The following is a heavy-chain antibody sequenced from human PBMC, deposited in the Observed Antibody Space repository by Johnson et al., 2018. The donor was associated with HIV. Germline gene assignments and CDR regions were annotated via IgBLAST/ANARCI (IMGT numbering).Heavy chain of an antibody. Sequence: MQLVESGGGLVQSGGSLGLSCAATGFTFSIYWMAWVRQAPGKGLEWVSVIYSGGSTYYADSVKGRFTISRDNSKNTLYLQMNSLRAEDTAVYYCARDPYSGSYSAFDIWGQGTMVTVSS. CDR2: IYSGGST. CDR3: ARDPYSGSYSAFDI. CDR1: GFTFSIYW. V-gene: IGHV3-66*01. D-gene: IGHD1-26*01. J-gene: IGHJ3*02.